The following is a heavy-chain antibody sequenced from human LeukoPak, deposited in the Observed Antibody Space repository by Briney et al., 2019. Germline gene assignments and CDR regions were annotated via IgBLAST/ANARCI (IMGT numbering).Heavy chain of an antibody. J-gene: IGHJ6*03. CDR1: GYTFTSYG. D-gene: IGHD2-2*01. CDR3: ARENYCSSTSCLPPNYYYMDV. Sequence: ASVKVSCKASGYTFTSYGISWVRQAPGQGLEWMGWISAYNGNTNYAQKLQGRVTMTTDTSTSTAYMELRSLRSDDTAVYYCARENYCSSTSCLPPNYYYMDVWGKGTTVTVSS. CDR2: ISAYNGNT. V-gene: IGHV1-18*01.